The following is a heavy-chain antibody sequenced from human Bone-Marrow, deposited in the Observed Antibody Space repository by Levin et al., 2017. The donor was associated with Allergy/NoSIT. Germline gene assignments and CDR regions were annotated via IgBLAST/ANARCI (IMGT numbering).Heavy chain of an antibody. Sequence: PVASVKVSCAASGFTFGHYWMSWVRQAPGKGLEWVANIKPDGSQTYYVDSVRGRFTISRDNAKNSAFLQMNSLTVDDTALYFCARAGYTSSWDCWGQGTLVTVSS. V-gene: IGHV3-7*04. CDR3: ARAGYTSSWDC. J-gene: IGHJ4*02. CDR1: GFTFGHYW. D-gene: IGHD6-13*01. CDR2: IKPDGSQT.